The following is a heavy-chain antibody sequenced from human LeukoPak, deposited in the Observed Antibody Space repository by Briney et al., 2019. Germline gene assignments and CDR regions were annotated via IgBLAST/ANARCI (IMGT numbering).Heavy chain of an antibody. CDR1: GGSISSGSYY. V-gene: IGHV4-61*02. Sequence: SQTPSLTCTVSGGSISSGSYYWSWTRQPAGKGLEWIGRIYTSGSTNYNPSLKSRVTISVDTSKNQFSLKLSSVTAADTAVYYCARFGYYYYYMDVWGKGTTVTVSS. D-gene: IGHD3-10*01. CDR2: IYTSGST. J-gene: IGHJ6*03. CDR3: ARFGYYYYYMDV.